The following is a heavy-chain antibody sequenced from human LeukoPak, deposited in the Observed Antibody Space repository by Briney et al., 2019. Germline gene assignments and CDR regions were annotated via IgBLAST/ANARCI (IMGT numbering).Heavy chain of an antibody. D-gene: IGHD3-22*01. CDR2: TYPGDSDT. CDR3: ASSGYDSSGYYLDFDY. Sequence: PGESLKISCKGSGYSFTSYWIGWVRQMPGKGLEWMGITYPGDSDTRYSPSFQGQVTISADKSISTAYLQWSSLKASDTAMYYCASSGYDSSGYYLDFDYWGQGTLVTVSS. J-gene: IGHJ4*02. CDR1: GYSFTSYW. V-gene: IGHV5-51*01.